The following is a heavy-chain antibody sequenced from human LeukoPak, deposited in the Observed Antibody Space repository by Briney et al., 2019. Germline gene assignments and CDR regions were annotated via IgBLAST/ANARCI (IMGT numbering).Heavy chain of an antibody. V-gene: IGHV4-39*07. J-gene: IGHJ4*02. CDR3: ARVVYDSAYFDY. CDR2: IYYSGST. D-gene: IGHD5/OR15-5a*01. Sequence: SETLSLTCTVSGGSISSSSYYWGWIRQPPGKGLEWIGSIYYSGSTYYNPSLKSRVTISVDTSKNQFSLKLSSVTAADTAVYYCARVVYDSAYFDYWGQGTLVTVSS. CDR1: GGSISSSSYY.